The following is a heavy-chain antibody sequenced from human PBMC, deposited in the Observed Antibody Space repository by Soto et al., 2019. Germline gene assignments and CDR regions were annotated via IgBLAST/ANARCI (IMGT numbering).Heavy chain of an antibody. CDR3: AKDSYDYIWGSPFDY. CDR1: GFTFSSYA. Sequence: GGSLRLSCAASGFTFSSYAMSWVRQAPGKGLEWVSAIRGSGGSTYYADSVKGRFTISRDNSKNTLYLQMNSLRAEDTAVYYCAKDSYDYIWGSPFDYWGQGTLVTVSS. V-gene: IGHV3-23*01. CDR2: IRGSGGST. J-gene: IGHJ4*02. D-gene: IGHD3-16*01.